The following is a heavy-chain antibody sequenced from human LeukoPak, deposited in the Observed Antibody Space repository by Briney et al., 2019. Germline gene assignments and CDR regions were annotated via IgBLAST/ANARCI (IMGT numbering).Heavy chain of an antibody. Sequence: SETLSLTCAVSGTSISSGSCCWGWFRQPPGKGLQWIATYHSGGSTYYNPSLGGRVIISGDTSKNQVSLRLTSVTAADTALYYCARDWDGGFYFSAFDIWGRGTVVTVSS. CDR1: GTSISSGSCC. J-gene: IGHJ3*02. CDR2: YHSGGST. D-gene: IGHD2-21*02. CDR3: ARDWDGGFYFSAFDI. V-gene: IGHV4-39*07.